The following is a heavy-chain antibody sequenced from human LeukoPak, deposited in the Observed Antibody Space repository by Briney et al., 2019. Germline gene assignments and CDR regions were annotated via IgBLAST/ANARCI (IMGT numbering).Heavy chain of an antibody. J-gene: IGHJ4*02. CDR1: GFTFSSYA. CDR3: ARGGGYCSATGCYPFDY. Sequence: GGSLRLSCAASGFTFSSYAMSWVRQAPGKGLEWVSAISGSGGSTYYADSVKGRFTISRDNAKNSLYLQMNSLRAEDTAVYYCARGGGYCSATGCYPFDYWGQGTLVTVSS. CDR2: ISGSGGST. V-gene: IGHV3-23*01. D-gene: IGHD2-2*01.